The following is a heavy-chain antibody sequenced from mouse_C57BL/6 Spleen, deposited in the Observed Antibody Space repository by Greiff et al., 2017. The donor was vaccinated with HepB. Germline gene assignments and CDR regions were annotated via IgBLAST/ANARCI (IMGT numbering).Heavy chain of an antibody. CDR3: ARGLRSVDY. CDR1: GYSFTDYN. Sequence: EVQLQQSGPELVKPGASVKISCKASGYSFTDYNMNWVKQSHGKSLEWIGDINPNNGGTSYNQKFKGKATLTVDKSSSTAYMELRSLTSEDSAVYYCARGLRSVDYWGQGTTLTVSS. J-gene: IGHJ2*01. D-gene: IGHD1-1*01. CDR2: INPNNGGT. V-gene: IGHV1-18*01.